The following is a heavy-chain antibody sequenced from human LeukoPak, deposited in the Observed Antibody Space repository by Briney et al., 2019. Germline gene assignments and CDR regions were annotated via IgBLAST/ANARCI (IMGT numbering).Heavy chain of an antibody. Sequence: PGGSLRLSCAASGFTFSNYAMSWVRQAPGKGLEWVSGISGSGSSTDYANSVKGRFTISRDNSKNTLYLQMNSLRAEDTAVYYCAKTRPLDSSSWSHGDYWGQGTLVTVSS. CDR3: AKTRPLDSSSWSHGDY. J-gene: IGHJ4*02. CDR1: GFTFSNYA. D-gene: IGHD6-13*01. CDR2: ISGSGSST. V-gene: IGHV3-23*01.